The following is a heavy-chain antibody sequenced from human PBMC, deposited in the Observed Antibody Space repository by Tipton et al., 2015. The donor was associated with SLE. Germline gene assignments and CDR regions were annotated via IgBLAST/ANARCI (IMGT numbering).Heavy chain of an antibody. V-gene: IGHV4-59*11. J-gene: IGHJ3*01. CDR3: ARWGMTAIWAFDL. D-gene: IGHD2-21*02. CDR1: GGSLSRHC. Sequence: LRLSCTVSGGSLSRHCWNWIRQPPGKGLEWIGYVCDSGSTSYNPSLKSRVIMSVDTPNSQFSLKLTSMTAADTAVYYCARWGMTAIWAFDLWGLGTMVTVSS. CDR2: VCDSGST.